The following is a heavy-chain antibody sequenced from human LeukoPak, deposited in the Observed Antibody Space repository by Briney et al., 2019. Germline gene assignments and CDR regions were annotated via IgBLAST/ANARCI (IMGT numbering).Heavy chain of an antibody. CDR2: ISGSGDNT. CDR1: GFSFSSYA. D-gene: IGHD6-19*01. J-gene: IGHJ4*02. V-gene: IGHV3-23*01. Sequence: GGSLKLSCAASGFSFSSYAMSWVRQAPGKGLEWVSSISGSGDNTYYAESVKGRFTISRDNSKNTLFPQMNSLRAEDTAVFYCAKRSGYTTGWFFDFWGQGTLVTVSS. CDR3: AKRSGYTTGWFFDF.